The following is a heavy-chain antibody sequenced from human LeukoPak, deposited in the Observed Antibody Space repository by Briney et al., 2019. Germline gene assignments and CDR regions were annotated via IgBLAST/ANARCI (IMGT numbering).Heavy chain of an antibody. CDR2: ISGSGGST. D-gene: IGHD6-13*01. CDR1: GFPFISYA. V-gene: IGHV3-23*01. J-gene: IGHJ6*02. Sequence: PGGSLILSCAASGFPFISYAMSWVRQAPGKGLEWVSAISGSGGSTYYADSVKGQFTISRDNSTNTLYLQMNSLRAEDTAVYYCAKDAARVDYYYYGMDVWGQGTTVTVSS. CDR3: AKDAARVDYYYYGMDV.